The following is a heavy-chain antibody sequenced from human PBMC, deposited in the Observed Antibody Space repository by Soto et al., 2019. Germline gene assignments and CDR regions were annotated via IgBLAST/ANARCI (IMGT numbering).Heavy chain of an antibody. V-gene: IGHV3-74*01. Sequence: EVQLVESGGGLVQPGGSLRLSCAASGFTFSSYWMHWVRQAPGKGLVWVPRINSDGSSTSYADSVKGRFTISRDNAKNTLYLQMNSLRAEDTAVYYCAREYSSGWYEPRDDYWGQGTLVTVSS. CDR1: GFTFSSYW. CDR2: INSDGSST. CDR3: AREYSSGWYEPRDDY. J-gene: IGHJ4*02. D-gene: IGHD6-19*01.